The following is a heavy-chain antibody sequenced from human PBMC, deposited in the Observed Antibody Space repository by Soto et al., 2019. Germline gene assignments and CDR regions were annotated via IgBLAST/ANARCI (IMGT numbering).Heavy chain of an antibody. Sequence: SETLSLTCTVSCGSISSSSYYWGWIRQPPGKGLEWIGSIYYSGSTYYNPSLKSRVTISVDTSKNQFSLKLSSVTAADTAVYYCATYSSSWYVVYWGQGTLAPVSS. CDR1: CGSISSSSYY. D-gene: IGHD6-13*01. CDR2: IYYSGST. J-gene: IGHJ4*02. V-gene: IGHV4-39*01. CDR3: ATYSSSWYVVY.